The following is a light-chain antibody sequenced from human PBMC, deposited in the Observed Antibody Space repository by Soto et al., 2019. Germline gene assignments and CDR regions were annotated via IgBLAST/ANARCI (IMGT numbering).Light chain of an antibody. V-gene: IGKV1-8*01. J-gene: IGKJ4*01. Sequence: GDRVTVTCRASQGIGTYLVWYQQKSGKAPTVLIYASSTLQTGVPSRFSGSGSGTDFSLTINSLQSEDFAVYYCQPYNNWPLTFGGGTKGDIK. CDR1: QGIGTY. CDR2: ASS. CDR3: QPYNNWPLT.